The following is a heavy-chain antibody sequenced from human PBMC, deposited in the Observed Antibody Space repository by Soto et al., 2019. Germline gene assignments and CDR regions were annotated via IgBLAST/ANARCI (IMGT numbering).Heavy chain of an antibody. CDR3: ATIVVPGIVRYCQH. CDR1: GFSLSTSGVG. CDR2: IYWDDDK. Sequence: QITLKESGPTLMKPTQTLTLTCTFSGFSLSTSGVGVGWIRQPPGKALEWLALIYWDDDKHYRPSLKSRLTITKDTSKNQVVLTMTNMDPVDTARYYCATIVVPGIVRYCQHWGQGTLVTVSS. V-gene: IGHV2-5*02. J-gene: IGHJ1*01. D-gene: IGHD6-19*01.